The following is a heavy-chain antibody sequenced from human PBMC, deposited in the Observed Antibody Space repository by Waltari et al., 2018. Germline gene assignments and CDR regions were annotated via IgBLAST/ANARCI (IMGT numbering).Heavy chain of an antibody. D-gene: IGHD5-18*01. J-gene: IGHJ3*02. CDR3: ARDGGTGQLWFNDAFDI. CDR2: INPNSGGT. Sequence: QVQLVQSGAAVKKPGASVKVSCKASGYTFTGYHLPSVQQAPGQGLEGMGWINPNSGGTNYAQKFQGRVTMTRDTSISTAYMELSRLRSDDTAVYYCARDGGTGQLWFNDAFDIWGQGTMVTVSS. CDR1: GYTFTGYH. V-gene: IGHV1-2*02.